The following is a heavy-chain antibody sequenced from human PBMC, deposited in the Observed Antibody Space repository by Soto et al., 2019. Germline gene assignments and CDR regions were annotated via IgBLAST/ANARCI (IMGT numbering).Heavy chain of an antibody. CDR3: GSVFEY. J-gene: IGHJ4*02. Sequence: GGSLRLSCAASGFTFSSYAMHWVRQAPGKGLEWVAVISYDGSNKYYADSVKGRFTISRDNAKNTLYLQMNDLRVEDTAVYYCGSVFEYWGQGSLVTVSS. CDR2: ISYDGSNK. V-gene: IGHV3-30-3*01. CDR1: GFTFSSYA.